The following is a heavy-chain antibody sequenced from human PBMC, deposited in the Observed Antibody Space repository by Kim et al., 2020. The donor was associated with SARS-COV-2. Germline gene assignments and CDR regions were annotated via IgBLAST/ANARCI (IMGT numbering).Heavy chain of an antibody. CDR3: ATEGGYYDSSGLNWFDP. V-gene: IGHV1-24*01. CDR2: FDPEDGET. Sequence: ASVKVSCKVSGYTLTELSMHWVRQAPGKGLEWMGGFDPEDGETIYAQKFQGRVTMTEDTSTDTAYMELSSLRSEDTAVDYCATEGGYYDSSGLNWFDPWGQGTLVTVAS. D-gene: IGHD3-22*01. J-gene: IGHJ5*02. CDR1: GYTLTELS.